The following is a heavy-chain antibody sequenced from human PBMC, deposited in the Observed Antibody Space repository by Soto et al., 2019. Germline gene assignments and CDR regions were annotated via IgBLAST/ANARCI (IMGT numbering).Heavy chain of an antibody. V-gene: IGHV1-69-2*01. CDR2: VDPEDGQT. CDR1: GYTFTDNY. D-gene: IGHD1-7*01. Sequence: VHLVQSGADVKEPGATVKVSCKVSGYTFTDNYIHWVQQVPGKGLEWMGLVDPEDGQTAYAEKFQGRVTLSADTSTDTAYMQLSGLKSEDTAVYYCAIRRAYRNSWYYFDSWGQGTLVTVSS. CDR3: AIRRAYRNSWYYFDS. J-gene: IGHJ4*02.